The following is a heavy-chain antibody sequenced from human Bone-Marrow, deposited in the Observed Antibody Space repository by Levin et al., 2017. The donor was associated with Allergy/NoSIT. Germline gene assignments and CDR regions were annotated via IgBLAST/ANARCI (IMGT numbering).Heavy chain of an antibody. J-gene: IGHJ4*02. CDR2: VYESGITST. Sequence: SETLSLTCSVSDDSVKFYYWTWVRQSPGKGLEWIGYVYESGITSTKYNPSLESRVTLSVDTSKKQIALTLASVTTADTAVYFCARDGSKSYGTEYWGPGILVTVSS. V-gene: IGHV4-59*02. D-gene: IGHD3-10*01. CDR3: ARDGSKSYGTEY. CDR1: DDSVKFYY.